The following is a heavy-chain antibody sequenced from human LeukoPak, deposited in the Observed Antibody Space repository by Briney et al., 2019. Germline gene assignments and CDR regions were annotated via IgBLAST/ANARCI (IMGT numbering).Heavy chain of an antibody. Sequence: GGSLRLSCAASGFSFSSYWMHWVRQAPGKGLVWVSRINGDGSSTSYADSVKGRFTISRDNAKNTLYLQLNSLRAEDTAVYYCTRDGYGFDIWGQGTMVTVSS. V-gene: IGHV3-74*01. CDR1: GFSFSSYW. CDR2: INGDGSST. J-gene: IGHJ3*02. CDR3: TRDGYGFDI.